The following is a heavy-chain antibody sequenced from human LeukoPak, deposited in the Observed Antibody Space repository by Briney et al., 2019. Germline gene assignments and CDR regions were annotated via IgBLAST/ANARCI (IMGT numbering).Heavy chain of an antibody. CDR2: ISYDGSNK. CDR3: ARNDYGDYGLFDY. J-gene: IGHJ4*02. CDR1: GFTFSGYG. D-gene: IGHD4-17*01. Sequence: PGGSLRLSCAASGFTFSGYGMHWVRQAPGKGLEWVAVISYDGSNKYYADSVKGRFTISRDNAKNSLYLQMNSLRAEDTAVYYCARNDYGDYGLFDYWGQGTLVTVSS. V-gene: IGHV3-30*03.